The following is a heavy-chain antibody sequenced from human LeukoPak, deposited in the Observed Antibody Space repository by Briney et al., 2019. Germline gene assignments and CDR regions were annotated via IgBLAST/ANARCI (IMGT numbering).Heavy chain of an antibody. V-gene: IGHV3-48*02. J-gene: IGHJ6*02. CDR1: GFTFSSYS. Sequence: GGSLRLSCAASGFTFSSYSMNWVRQAPGKGLEWVSYISSSSSTIYYADSMKGRFTISRDNAKNSLYLQMNSLRDEDTAVYYCARDDYDFRSGYYTSGMDVWGQGTTVTVSS. CDR2: ISSSSSTI. CDR3: ARDDYDFRSGYYTSGMDV. D-gene: IGHD3-3*01.